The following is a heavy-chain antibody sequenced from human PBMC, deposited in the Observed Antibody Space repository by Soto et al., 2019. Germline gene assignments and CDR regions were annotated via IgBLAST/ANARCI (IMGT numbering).Heavy chain of an antibody. CDR3: ARATDCSSTSCYYGWFDP. V-gene: IGHV1-69*01. J-gene: IGHJ5*02. D-gene: IGHD2-2*01. CDR2: IIPIFGTA. Sequence: QVQLVQSWAEVKKPGSSVKVSCKASGGTFSSYAISWVRQAPGQGLEWMGGIIPIFGTANYAQKFQGRVTITADESTSTAYMELSSLRSEDTAVHYCARATDCSSTSCYYGWFDPWGQGTLVTVSS. CDR1: GGTFSSYA.